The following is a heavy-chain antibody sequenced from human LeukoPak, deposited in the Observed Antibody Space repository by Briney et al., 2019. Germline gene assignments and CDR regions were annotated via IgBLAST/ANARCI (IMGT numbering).Heavy chain of an antibody. Sequence: ESGGSLRLSCVASGFTFNTYGMHWVRQAPGRGLEWVSFIRYDGSNKYYADSVKGRFTISRDNSKNTLYLQMNSLRAEDTAVYYCAARGLVVVTANSPSDYWGQGTLVTVSS. V-gene: IGHV3-30*02. CDR1: GFTFNTYG. CDR2: IRYDGSNK. CDR3: AARGLVVVTANSPSDY. D-gene: IGHD2-21*02. J-gene: IGHJ4*02.